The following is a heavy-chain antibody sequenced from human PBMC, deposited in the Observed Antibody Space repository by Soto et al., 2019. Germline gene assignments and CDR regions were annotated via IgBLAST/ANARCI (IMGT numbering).Heavy chain of an antibody. D-gene: IGHD3-22*01. CDR3: TTDYYDSSGYLDY. CDR2: IKSKTDGGTT. CDR1: GFTFSNAW. Sequence: GGSLRLSCAASGFTFSNAWMSWVRQAPGKGLEWVGRIKSKTDGGTTDYAAPVKGRFTISRDDSKNTLYLQMNSLKTEDTAVYHCTTDYYDSSGYLDYWGQGTLVTVSS. J-gene: IGHJ4*02. V-gene: IGHV3-15*01.